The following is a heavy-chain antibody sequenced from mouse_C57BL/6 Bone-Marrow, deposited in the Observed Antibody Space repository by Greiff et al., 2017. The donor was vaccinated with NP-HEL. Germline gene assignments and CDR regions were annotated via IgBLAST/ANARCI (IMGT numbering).Heavy chain of an antibody. CDR1: GFNIKDDY. Sequence: VQLQQSGAELVRPGASVKLSCTASGFNIKDDYMHWVKQRPEQGLEWIGWIDPENGDTEYASKFQGKATLTADTSSNTAYLQLSSLTSEDTAVYYCTTAGYYYGSSYDAMDYWGQGTSVTVSS. V-gene: IGHV14-4*01. CDR3: TTAGYYYGSSYDAMDY. J-gene: IGHJ4*01. CDR2: IDPENGDT. D-gene: IGHD1-1*01.